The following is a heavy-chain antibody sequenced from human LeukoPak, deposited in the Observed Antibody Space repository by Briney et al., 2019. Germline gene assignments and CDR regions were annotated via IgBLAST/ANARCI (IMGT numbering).Heavy chain of an antibody. CDR3: AREGSITYYDILTGYYRVGRFDY. D-gene: IGHD3-9*01. J-gene: IGHJ4*02. Sequence: GASVKVSCKASGYTFSKYAMNWVRQAPGQGLEWMGWINAYNGNTNYAQKLQGRVTMTTDTSTSTAYMELRSLRSDDTAVYYCAREGSITYYDILTGYYRVGRFDYWGQGTLVTVSS. CDR2: INAYNGNT. V-gene: IGHV1-18*01. CDR1: GYTFSKYA.